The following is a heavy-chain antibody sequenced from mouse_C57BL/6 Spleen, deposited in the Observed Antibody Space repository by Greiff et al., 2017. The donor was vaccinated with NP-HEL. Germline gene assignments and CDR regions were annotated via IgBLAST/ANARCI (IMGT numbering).Heavy chain of an antibody. CDR2: INPNNGGT. Sequence: EVQLQQSGPELVKPGASVKIPCKASGYTFTDYNMDWVKQSHGKSLEWIGDINPNNGGTIYNQKFKGKATLTVDKSSSTAYMELRSLTSEDTAVYYCARRWKLGHLYAMDYWGQGTSVTVSS. CDR3: ARRWKLGHLYAMDY. J-gene: IGHJ4*01. CDR1: GYTFTDYN. D-gene: IGHD4-1*01. V-gene: IGHV1-18*01.